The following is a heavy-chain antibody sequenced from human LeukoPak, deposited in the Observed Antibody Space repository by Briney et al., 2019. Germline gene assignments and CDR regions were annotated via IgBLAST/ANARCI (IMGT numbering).Heavy chain of an antibody. Sequence: ASVKVSCKASGYTFTSYGISWVRQAPGQGLEWTGWISAYNGNTNYAQKLQGRVTMTTDTSTSTAYMELRSLRSDDTAVYYCARDYLPEARFHFWSGYRVPFDYWGQGTLVTVSS. CDR2: ISAYNGNT. CDR3: ARDYLPEARFHFWSGYRVPFDY. V-gene: IGHV1-18*01. J-gene: IGHJ4*02. CDR1: GYTFTSYG. D-gene: IGHD3-3*02.